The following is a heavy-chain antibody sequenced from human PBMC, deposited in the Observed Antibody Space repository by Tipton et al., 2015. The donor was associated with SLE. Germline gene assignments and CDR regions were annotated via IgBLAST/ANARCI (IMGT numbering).Heavy chain of an antibody. D-gene: IGHD3-16*01. J-gene: IGHJ6*01. CDR1: GDSISTGTYY. CDR2: SYHSGST. CDR3: ARQRTIGGKDYGMDA. Sequence: GLVKPSQTLYLTCTVSGDSISTGTYYWNWIRQPAGKELEWIGRSYHSGSTNYNPSLKSRLTMSVDTSKIHFSLNLSSVTAADTAVYYCARQRTIGGKDYGMDAWGDGTTVTVSS. V-gene: IGHV4-61*02.